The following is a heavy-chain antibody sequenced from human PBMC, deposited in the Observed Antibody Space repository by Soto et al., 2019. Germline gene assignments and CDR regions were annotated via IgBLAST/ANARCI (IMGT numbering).Heavy chain of an antibody. CDR3: VIQLSPLVDRRRGYYYYYYMDV. V-gene: IGHV5-51*01. CDR1: GSSFTSYW. J-gene: IGHJ6*03. CDR2: IYPGDSHT. Sequence: PGESLKISCRVIGSSFTSYWIGWVRQMPGKGLEWMGMIYPGDSHTTYRPTLQGQVTISADKSISTAFLQWSSLEASDTAMYYCVIQLSPLVDRRRGYYYYYYMDVWGKGTTVTVSS. D-gene: IGHD2-15*01.